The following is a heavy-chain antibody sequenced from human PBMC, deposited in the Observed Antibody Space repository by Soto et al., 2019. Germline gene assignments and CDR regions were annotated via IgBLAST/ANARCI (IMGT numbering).Heavy chain of an antibody. D-gene: IGHD2-15*01. J-gene: IGHJ4*02. CDR1: GFSFSVYG. CDR3: AAWAEGATEVH. Sequence: PGGSLRLSCETSGFSFSVYGMHWVRQAPGKGLEWVAVIWYDASKKFYAASVEGRFTISRDNSKAILYLQRNSLRAEDTAVYYCAAWAEGATEVHWGQGTLVTVSS. CDR2: IWYDASKK. V-gene: IGHV3-33*01.